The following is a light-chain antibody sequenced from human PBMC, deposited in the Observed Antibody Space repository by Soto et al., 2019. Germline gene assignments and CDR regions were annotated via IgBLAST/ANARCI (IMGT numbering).Light chain of an antibody. Sequence: QSVLTQPPSVSGAPGQRVIISCTGSTSNIGAGFDVHWYQQLPGTVPKLLIYTNTNRPSGVPGRFSGSKSGTSASLVIAGLQAEYEADYYCQSYDSGLSVYVFGTGTKVTVL. CDR3: QSYDSGLSVYV. CDR1: TSNIGAGFD. CDR2: TNT. J-gene: IGLJ1*01. V-gene: IGLV1-40*01.